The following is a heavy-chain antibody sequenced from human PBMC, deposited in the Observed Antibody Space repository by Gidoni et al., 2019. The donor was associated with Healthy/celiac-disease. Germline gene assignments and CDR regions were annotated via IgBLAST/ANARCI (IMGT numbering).Heavy chain of an antibody. CDR3: AKAPGGSSHFDY. V-gene: IGHV3-23*01. Sequence: EVQLLESGGGLVQPGGSLRLSCAASGFNFSSYAMSWVRQAPGKGLGWVSAISGSGGSTYYADSGKGRFTISRDNSKNTLYLQMNSLRAEDTAVYYCAKAPGGSSHFDYWGQGTLVTVSS. CDR1: GFNFSSYA. CDR2: ISGSGGST. J-gene: IGHJ4*02. D-gene: IGHD1-26*01.